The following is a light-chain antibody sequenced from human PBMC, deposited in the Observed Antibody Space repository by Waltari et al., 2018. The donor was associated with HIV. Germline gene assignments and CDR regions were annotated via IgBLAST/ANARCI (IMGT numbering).Light chain of an antibody. J-gene: IGKJ4*01. CDR3: QQYNNWPPRVT. CDR1: HSVRSN. Sequence: DIVMTQSPANLSVSPGERATLSCRASHSVRSNLAWYQHKVGQAPRLLIYGASTRATGVPARFSGSGSGTEFTLTISSLQSEDFAVYSCQQYNNWPPRVTFGGGTTVEI. V-gene: IGKV3-15*01. CDR2: GAS.